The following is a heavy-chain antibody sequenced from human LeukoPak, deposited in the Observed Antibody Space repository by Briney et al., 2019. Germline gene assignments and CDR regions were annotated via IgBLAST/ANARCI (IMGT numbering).Heavy chain of an antibody. CDR3: ARGGPYYYGSGPFGFDP. CDR2: INHSGST. Sequence: PSETLSLTCAVYGGSFSGYYWSWIRQPPGKGLEWIGEINHSGSTNYNPSLKSRVTISVDTSKNQFSLKLSSVTAADTAVYYCARGGPYYYGSGPFGFDPWGQGTLVTVSS. V-gene: IGHV4-34*01. D-gene: IGHD3-10*01. CDR1: GGSFSGYY. J-gene: IGHJ5*02.